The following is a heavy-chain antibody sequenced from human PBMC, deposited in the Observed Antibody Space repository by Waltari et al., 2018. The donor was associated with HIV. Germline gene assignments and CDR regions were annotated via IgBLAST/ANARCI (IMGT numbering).Heavy chain of an antibody. J-gene: IGHJ4*02. CDR1: GFTLNSVW. V-gene: IGHV3-15*01. Sequence: EVQLVESGGDLLKPGGCLRLSCAASGFTLNSVWMSRVRQAPGKGLEWVGRIKTKGDGGATDYAAAVKGRFTISRDDSKNTVYLQMNSLKIEDTAVYYCTSEEDYGSGSHFDYWGQGTLVTVSS. CDR2: IKTKGDGGAT. CDR3: TSEEDYGSGSHFDY. D-gene: IGHD3-10*01.